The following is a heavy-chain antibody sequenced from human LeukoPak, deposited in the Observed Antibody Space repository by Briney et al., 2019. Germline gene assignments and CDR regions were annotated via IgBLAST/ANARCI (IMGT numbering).Heavy chain of an antibody. D-gene: IGHD5-18*01. V-gene: IGHV3-7*01. CDR2: IKQDGSEK. J-gene: IGHJ4*02. CDR3: ARDAGGYGFFGDY. Sequence: GGSLRLSCAASGFTFSSYWMSWVRQAPGKGLEWVANIKQDGSEKYYVDSVKGRFTISRDNAKNSLYLQVNSLRAEDTAVFYCARDAGGYGFFGDYWGQGTLVTVSS. CDR1: GFTFSSYW.